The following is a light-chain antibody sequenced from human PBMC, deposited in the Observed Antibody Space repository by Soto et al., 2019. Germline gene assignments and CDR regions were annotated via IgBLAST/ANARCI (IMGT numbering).Light chain of an antibody. Sequence: EIVWPQSPGTLYLSPGERATLSCRASQSVSSSYLAWYKQRPGQAPRLLMYGASRRATGIPDRFSGSGSGTEFTLTISRLEPEDFAVYYCQQYGSSTPVTFGQGTRLEIK. J-gene: IGKJ5*01. CDR3: QQYGSSTPVT. CDR1: QSVSSSY. V-gene: IGKV3-20*01. CDR2: GAS.